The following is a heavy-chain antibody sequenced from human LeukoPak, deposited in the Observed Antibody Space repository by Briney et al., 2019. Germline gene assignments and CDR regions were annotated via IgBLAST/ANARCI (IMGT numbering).Heavy chain of an antibody. Sequence: PSETLSLTCTVSGGSISSSYWSWIRQPPGKGLEWIGYIYYSGSANYNPSLKSRVTISVDTSKNQFSLKLGSVTAADTAVYYCARHTVNVGNDYWGQGTLVTVSS. V-gene: IGHV4-59*08. CDR3: ARHTVNVGNDY. CDR1: GGSISSSY. CDR2: IYYSGSA. J-gene: IGHJ4*02. D-gene: IGHD4-17*01.